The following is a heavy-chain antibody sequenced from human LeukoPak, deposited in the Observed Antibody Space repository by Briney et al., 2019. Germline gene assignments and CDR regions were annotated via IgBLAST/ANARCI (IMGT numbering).Heavy chain of an antibody. CDR3: AKGGPNYDFWRFDY. CDR1: GFTFSNYS. Sequence: GGSLRLSCAASGFTFSNYSMNWVRQAPGKGLEWVSSISGSGGSTYFAGSVKGRVTISRDNSKNTMYMQMNSLRVEDTAVYYCAKGGPNYDFWRFDYGGQGSLVTVSS. V-gene: IGHV3-23*01. D-gene: IGHD3-3*01. CDR2: ISGSGGST. J-gene: IGHJ4*02.